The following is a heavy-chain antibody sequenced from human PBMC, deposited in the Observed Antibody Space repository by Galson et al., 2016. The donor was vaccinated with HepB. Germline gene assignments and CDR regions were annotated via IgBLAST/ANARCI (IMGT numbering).Heavy chain of an antibody. CDR3: ARLGAGAMPTNFERDYYYGMDF. CDR1: GFTFTTYS. J-gene: IGHJ6*02. V-gene: IGHV3-21*06. Sequence: SLRLSCAVSGFTFTTYSMSWVRQVPGKGLEWVSSISSRSSYIYYADSVKGRFTISRDNARNSLYLEINSLRAEDTALYYCARLGAGAMPTNFERDYYYGMDFWGQGITVTVSS. D-gene: IGHD5-24*01. CDR2: ISSRSSYI.